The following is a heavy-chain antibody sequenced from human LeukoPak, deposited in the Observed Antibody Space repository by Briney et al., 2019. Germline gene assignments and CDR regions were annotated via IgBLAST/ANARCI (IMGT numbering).Heavy chain of an antibody. CDR3: ARAPPLNYGSGSYHFDY. CDR1: GFTVSSNY. J-gene: IGHJ4*02. V-gene: IGHV3-66*01. D-gene: IGHD3-10*01. CDR2: IYSGGST. Sequence: GGSLKLSCAASGFTVSSNYMSWVRQAPGKGLEWVSVIYSGGSTYYADSVKGRFTISRDNSKNTLYLQMNSLRAEDTAVYYCARAPPLNYGSGSYHFDYWGQGTLVTVSS.